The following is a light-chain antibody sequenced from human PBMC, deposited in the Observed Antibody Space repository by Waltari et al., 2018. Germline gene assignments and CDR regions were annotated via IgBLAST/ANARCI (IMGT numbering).Light chain of an antibody. J-gene: IGLJ2*01. CDR3: QSFDSNLRVL. CDR2: GNS. V-gene: IGLV1-40*01. Sequence: SALTQPPSVTGAPGQRVTISCTGSSSNLGAGYDVNWYQHLPGTAPKVLIYGNSDRPSGVPDRFSASKSGTSASLAIIGLQAEDEGNYYCQSFDSNLRVLFGGGTKLTVL. CDR1: SSNLGAGYD.